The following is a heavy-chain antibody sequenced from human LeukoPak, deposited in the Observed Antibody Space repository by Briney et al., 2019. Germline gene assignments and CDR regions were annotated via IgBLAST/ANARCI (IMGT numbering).Heavy chain of an antibody. CDR3: ARHTLNYGLDY. CDR1: GGSISSYY. CDR2: VSYSGGT. J-gene: IGHJ4*02. D-gene: IGHD3-10*01. Sequence: SETLSLTCTVSGGSISSYYWSWIRQPPGKRLEWIAYVSYSGGTNFDPSLKSRVTISLDTSKNQFSLMLSSVTAADTAMYFCARHTLNYGLDYWGQGTLVTVSS. V-gene: IGHV4-59*08.